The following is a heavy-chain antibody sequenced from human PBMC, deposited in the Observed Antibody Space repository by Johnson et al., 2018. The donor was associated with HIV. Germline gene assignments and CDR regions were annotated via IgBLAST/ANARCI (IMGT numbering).Heavy chain of an antibody. J-gene: IGHJ3*01. CDR2: MSYDGSDK. Sequence: QVQLVESGGGVVQPGRSLRLSCAVSGFTLSSYVMHWVRQAQGKGLEWVAVMSYDGSDKYYADSVKGRFTISRDNSKNTLYLQMNSLRAEDTAVYLCARGYCTSSSHCDAFDLWGQGTMVTVSS. V-gene: IGHV3-30*04. D-gene: IGHD2-2*01. CDR3: ARGYCTSSSHCDAFDL. CDR1: GFTLSSYV.